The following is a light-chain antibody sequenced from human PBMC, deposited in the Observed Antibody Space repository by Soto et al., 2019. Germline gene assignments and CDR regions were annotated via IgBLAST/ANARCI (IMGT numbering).Light chain of an antibody. CDR1: QNINRW. J-gene: IGKJ1*01. Sequence: DIQITQSPSTLSASVGDRVTITCRASQNINRWLAWYQQKPGKAPKLLIYDASNLESGVPSRFSGSGSGTDFTLTISRLEPEDFVVFYCYQYGSTPPTFGQGTKVDI. V-gene: IGKV1-5*01. CDR2: DAS. CDR3: YQYGSTPPT.